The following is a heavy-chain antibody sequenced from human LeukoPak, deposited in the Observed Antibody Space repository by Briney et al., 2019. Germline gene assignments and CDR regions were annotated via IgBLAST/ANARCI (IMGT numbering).Heavy chain of an antibody. Sequence: ASVKVSCKASGYTFTSYYMHWVRQAPGQGLEWMGIINPSGGSTSYAQKFQGRVTITRDMSTSTAYMELSSLRSEDTAVYYCAALRYFDWLSYPIFDYWGQGTLVTVSS. V-gene: IGHV1-46*01. J-gene: IGHJ4*02. CDR2: INPSGGST. CDR1: GYTFTSYY. D-gene: IGHD3-9*01. CDR3: AALRYFDWLSYPIFDY.